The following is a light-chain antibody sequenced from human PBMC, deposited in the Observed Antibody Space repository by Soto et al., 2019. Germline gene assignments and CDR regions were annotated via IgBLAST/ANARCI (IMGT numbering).Light chain of an antibody. Sequence: QSVLTQPASVSGSPGQSITISCTGTSSDVGTYNLVSWYQHHPGKAPKLMIYEGSKRPSGVSHRFSGSKSGDTASLTISGLQAEDEADYYCCSYAGISTWVFGGGTQLTVL. V-gene: IGLV2-23*01. CDR2: EGS. CDR1: SSDVGTYNL. CDR3: CSYAGISTWV. J-gene: IGLJ3*02.